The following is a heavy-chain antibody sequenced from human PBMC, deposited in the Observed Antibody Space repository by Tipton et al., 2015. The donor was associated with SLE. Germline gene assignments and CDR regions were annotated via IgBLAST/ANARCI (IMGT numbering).Heavy chain of an antibody. J-gene: IGHJ3*02. Sequence: TLSLTCTVSGGSISSGSYYWSWIRQPAGKGLEWIGYIYTSGSTNYNPSLKSRVTISVDTSKNQFSLKLSSVTVADTAVYYCARGWIQLWFDTWGQGTMATVSS. V-gene: IGHV4-61*09. CDR2: IYTSGST. D-gene: IGHD5-18*01. CDR3: ARGWIQLWFDT. CDR1: GGSISSGSYY.